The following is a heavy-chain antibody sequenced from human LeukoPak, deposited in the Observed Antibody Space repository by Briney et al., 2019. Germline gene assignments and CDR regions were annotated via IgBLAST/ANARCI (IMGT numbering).Heavy chain of an antibody. CDR2: VYTSGTT. J-gene: IGHJ4*02. V-gene: IGHV4-4*07. Sequence: PSETLSLTCTVSGGSISNYYWSWIRQPARKGLEWIGRVYTSGTTNYNPSLKSRVTMSVDTSKNQFSLRLTSVTAADTAVYYCATDSKYWGQGTLVTVSS. CDR3: ATDSKY. CDR1: GGSISNYY.